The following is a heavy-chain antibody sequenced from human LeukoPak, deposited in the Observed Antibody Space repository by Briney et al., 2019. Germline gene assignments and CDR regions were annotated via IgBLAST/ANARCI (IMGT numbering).Heavy chain of an antibody. CDR3: ARIPMTTVNEVDY. V-gene: IGHV1-69*13. Sequence: SVKVSCKASGGTFSSYAISWVRQAPGQGLEWMGGIIPIFGTANYAQKFQGRVTITADESTSTAYMELSRLRSDDTAVYYCARIPMTTVNEVDYWGQGTLVTVSS. CDR2: IIPIFGTA. D-gene: IGHD4-11*01. CDR1: GGTFSSYA. J-gene: IGHJ4*02.